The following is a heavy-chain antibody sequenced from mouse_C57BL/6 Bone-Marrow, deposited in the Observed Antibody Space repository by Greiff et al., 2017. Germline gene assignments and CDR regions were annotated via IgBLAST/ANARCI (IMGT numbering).Heavy chain of an antibody. CDR3: ARAGIYAMDY. CDR1: GFTFSSYA. CDR2: ISDGGSYT. J-gene: IGHJ4*01. V-gene: IGHV5-4*01. Sequence: EVQLQESGGGLVKPGGSLKLSCAASGFTFSSYAMSWVRQTPEKRLEWVATISDGGSYTYYPDNVKGRFTISRDNAKNNLYLQMSHLKSEDTAMYYCARAGIYAMDYWGQGTSVTVSS.